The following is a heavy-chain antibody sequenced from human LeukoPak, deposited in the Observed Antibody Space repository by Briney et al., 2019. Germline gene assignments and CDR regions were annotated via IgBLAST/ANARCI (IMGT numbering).Heavy chain of an antibody. Sequence: SSETLSLTCSVSGGSISTYYWTWIRQPPGKGLEWIGYIYYSGSTQYNPSLKSRVTMSVETSKNQFSLKLRSVTAADTAVYYCARGRIIGPWGQGTLVTVSS. CDR2: IYYSGST. CDR1: GGSISTYY. V-gene: IGHV4-59*01. D-gene: IGHD1-14*01. J-gene: IGHJ4*02. CDR3: ARGRIIGP.